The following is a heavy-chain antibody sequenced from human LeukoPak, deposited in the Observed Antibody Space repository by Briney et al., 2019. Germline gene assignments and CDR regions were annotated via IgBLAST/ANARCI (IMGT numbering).Heavy chain of an antibody. V-gene: IGHV3-23*01. Sequence: GGSLRFSCAASGFTFSSYTMSWVRQAPGKGLEWVSTITTSDGNTYYADSVKGRFTVSRDNSKNTLFLQMNSLRAEDTAVYYCAKDGGLWVSAHWGDSWGRGTLVTVSS. J-gene: IGHJ4*02. CDR3: AKDGGLWVSAHWGDS. CDR2: ITTSDGNT. D-gene: IGHD7-27*01. CDR1: GFTFSSYT.